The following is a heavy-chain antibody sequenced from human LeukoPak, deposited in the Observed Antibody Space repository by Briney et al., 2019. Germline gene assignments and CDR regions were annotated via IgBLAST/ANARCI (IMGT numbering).Heavy chain of an antibody. CDR2: IWYDGSKK. J-gene: IGHJ4*02. CDR1: GFTFSSYG. Sequence: PGRSLRLSCAASGFTFSSYGMHWVRQAPGKGLEWVAGIWYDGSKKYYADSAKGRFTISRDNSKNTLYLQMNSLRAEDTAVYYCAKGPKSGYYYVSDKYFDYWGQGTLVTVSS. V-gene: IGHV3-33*06. D-gene: IGHD3-22*01. CDR3: AKGPKSGYYYVSDKYFDY.